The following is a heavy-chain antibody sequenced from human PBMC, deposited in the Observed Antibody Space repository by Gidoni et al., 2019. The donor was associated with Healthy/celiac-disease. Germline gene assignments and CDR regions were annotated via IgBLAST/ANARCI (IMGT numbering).Heavy chain of an antibody. CDR2: INAGNGNT. CDR1: GYTFPSYA. CDR3: ARASGSLHFDY. J-gene: IGHJ4*02. Sequence: QVQLVQSGAEVKKPGASVKVSCKASGYTFPSYAMHWVRQAPGQRLEWMGGINAGNGNTKYSQKFQGRVTITRETSASTAYRELRSLRSEDTAVYYCARASGSLHFDYGGQGTLVTVSS. V-gene: IGHV1-3*01. D-gene: IGHD1-26*01.